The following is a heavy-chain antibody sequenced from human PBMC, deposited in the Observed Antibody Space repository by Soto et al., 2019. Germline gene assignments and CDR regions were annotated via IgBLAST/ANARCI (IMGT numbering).Heavy chain of an antibody. CDR3: ARDAIAAAGTHNWFDP. V-gene: IGHV6-1*01. D-gene: IGHD6-13*01. Sequence: KQSQTLSLTCAISGDSVSSNSAAWNWIRQSPSRGLEWLGRTYYRSKWYNDYAVSVKSRITINPDTSKNQFSLQLNSVTPEDTAVYYCARDAIAAAGTHNWFDPWGQGTLVTVSS. J-gene: IGHJ5*02. CDR2: TYYRSKWYN. CDR1: GDSVSSNSAA.